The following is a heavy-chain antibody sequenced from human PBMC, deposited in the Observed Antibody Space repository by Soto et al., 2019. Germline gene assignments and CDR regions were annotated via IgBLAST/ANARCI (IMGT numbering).Heavy chain of an antibody. J-gene: IGHJ6*02. V-gene: IGHV3-30*18. D-gene: IGHD5-18*01. CDR2: ISYDGTNK. CDR3: AKERFGHLWLEDYGMDV. Sequence: LRLSCAASGFTFRSYGMHWVRQAPGKRLEWVALISYDGTNKYYADSVKGRFTISRDNFKNTLCLQMNSLRAEDTAVYYCAKERFGHLWLEDYGMDVWGQGTTVTVSS. CDR1: GFTFRSYG.